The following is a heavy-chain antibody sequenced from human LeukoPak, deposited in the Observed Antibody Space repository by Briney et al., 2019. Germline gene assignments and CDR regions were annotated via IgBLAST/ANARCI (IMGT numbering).Heavy chain of an antibody. Sequence: ASVKVSCKASGYSFTSYGISWVRQAPGQGLEWMGWISAYNGNTNYAQKLQGRVTMTTDTSTSTAYMELRSLRSDDTAVYYCARDAYEEGSSSSVSRETYYMDVWGKGTTVTVSS. J-gene: IGHJ6*03. V-gene: IGHV1-18*01. CDR2: ISAYNGNT. CDR3: ARDAYEEGSSSSVSRETYYMDV. D-gene: IGHD6-6*01. CDR1: GYSFTSYG.